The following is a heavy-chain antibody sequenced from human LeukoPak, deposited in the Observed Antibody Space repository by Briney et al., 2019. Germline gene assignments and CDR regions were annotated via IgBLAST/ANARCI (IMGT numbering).Heavy chain of an antibody. CDR1: GGTFSSYA. J-gene: IGHJ4*02. V-gene: IGHV1-69*04. CDR3: ARGGGAAAGTTDY. D-gene: IGHD6-13*01. CDR2: IIPILGIA. Sequence: SVKVSCKASGGTFSSYAISWVRQAPGQGLEWMGRIIPILGIANYAQKFQGRVTITADKSTSTAYMELSSLRSEDTAVYYCARGGGAAAGTTDYWGQGTLVTVSS.